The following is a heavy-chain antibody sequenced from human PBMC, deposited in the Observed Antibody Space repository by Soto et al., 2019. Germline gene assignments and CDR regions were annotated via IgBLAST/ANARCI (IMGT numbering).Heavy chain of an antibody. V-gene: IGHV1-18*01. J-gene: IGHJ2*01. Sequence: QVQLVQSGPEVKESGASVKVSCKASGYTFTSRGIYWVRQAPGQSLEWMGYISPHTGNAHYAQRIQARVTLTTDTSTSTAYMDLTSLRSDDTAVYYCVSEAVDYDWYFDLWGRGTPVTVS. CDR2: ISPHTGNA. CDR1: GYTFTSRG. D-gene: IGHD3-22*01. CDR3: VSEAVDYDWYFDL.